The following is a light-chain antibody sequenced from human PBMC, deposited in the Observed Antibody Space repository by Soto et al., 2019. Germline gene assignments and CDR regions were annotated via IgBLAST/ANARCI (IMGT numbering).Light chain of an antibody. CDR1: QAITTY. V-gene: IGKV1-39*01. Sequence: EIHMTESPSYLSTSVGAGGTITCRARQAITTYLNWHQHKPGKAPKLLIYAAISLQSGVPSRLSGSGSGTDFTLTISSLQPEDFATYYXXXXYSTPHTFGQGTKLDI. J-gene: IGKJ2*01. CDR2: AAI. CDR3: XXXYSTPHT.